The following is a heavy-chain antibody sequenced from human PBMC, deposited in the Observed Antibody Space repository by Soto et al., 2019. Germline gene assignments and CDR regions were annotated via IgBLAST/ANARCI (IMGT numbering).Heavy chain of an antibody. CDR1: GFTFVNYW. CDR2: INNDGSET. Sequence: EVHLAESGGGLVQPGGSLRLSCVASGFTFVNYWMTWVRQAPGKEPERVANINNDGSETYYVDSVKGRFIISRDNTKNSLYLQMNSLRAEDSAVFYCTRDRGWQTFEYWGQGTLVTVSS. V-gene: IGHV3-7*03. CDR3: TRDRGWQTFEY. J-gene: IGHJ4*02. D-gene: IGHD3-10*01.